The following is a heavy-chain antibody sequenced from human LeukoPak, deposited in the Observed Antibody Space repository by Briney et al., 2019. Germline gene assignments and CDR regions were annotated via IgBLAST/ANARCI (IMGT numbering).Heavy chain of an antibody. CDR1: GFTFSSYA. CDR3: AKDDVPSNWGTLGLFDY. CDR2: ISGSGGST. Sequence: GGSLRLSCAASGFTFSSYAMNWVRQAPGNGLEWVSAISGSGGSTYYADSVKGRFTISRDNSRNTVYLQMNSLRAEDTAVYYCAKDDVPSNWGTLGLFDYWGQGTLVTVSS. V-gene: IGHV3-23*01. D-gene: IGHD7-27*01. J-gene: IGHJ4*02.